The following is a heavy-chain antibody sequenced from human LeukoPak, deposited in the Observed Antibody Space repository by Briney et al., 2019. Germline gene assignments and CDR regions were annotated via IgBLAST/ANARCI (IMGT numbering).Heavy chain of an antibody. D-gene: IGHD6-13*01. Sequence: QAGGSLRLSSAASGLTVSSNYMSWVRQAPGKGLEWVSVIYSGGSTYYADSVKGRFTISRDNSKNTLYLQMNSLRAEDTAVYYCASPPLYSSSWYYFDYWGQGTLVTVSS. V-gene: IGHV3-66*01. J-gene: IGHJ4*02. CDR3: ASPPLYSSSWYYFDY. CDR2: IYSGGST. CDR1: GLTVSSNY.